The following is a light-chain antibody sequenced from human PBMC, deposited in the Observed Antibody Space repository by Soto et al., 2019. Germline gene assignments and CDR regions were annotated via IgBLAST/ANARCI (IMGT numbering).Light chain of an antibody. CDR2: GAS. CDR3: QQYNNWPPA. Sequence: EIVMTQSPATLSVSPGERATLSCRASQSVSSNLAWYQQKPGQAPRLLIYGASTRATGIPARFSGSGSGTEVTLTISGLQSEDFAVYYCQQYNNWPPAFGQGTKVESK. J-gene: IGKJ1*01. V-gene: IGKV3-15*01. CDR1: QSVSSN.